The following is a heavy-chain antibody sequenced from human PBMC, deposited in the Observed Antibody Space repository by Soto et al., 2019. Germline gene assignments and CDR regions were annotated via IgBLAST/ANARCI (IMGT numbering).Heavy chain of an antibody. D-gene: IGHD6-19*01. J-gene: IGHJ4*02. Sequence: GGSLRLSCAVSGFTFSSHAMSWVRQAPGKGLECVSSITGSGDSTYYADSVKGRFTISRDKSKSTLYLQMNSLRAEDTAVYYFSKGLQFSGWLSAQTFDYWGQGTQVTVSS. CDR1: GFTFSSHA. CDR3: SKGLQFSGWLSAQTFDY. V-gene: IGHV3-23*01. CDR2: ITGSGDST.